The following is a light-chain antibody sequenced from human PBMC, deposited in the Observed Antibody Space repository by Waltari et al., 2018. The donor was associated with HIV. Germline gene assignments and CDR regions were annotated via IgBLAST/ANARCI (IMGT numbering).Light chain of an antibody. Sequence: QAVVTQEPSVTVSPGGTVTLNCTSATGPVNLGHYANWFQQRPGQSPRPLISISTSRHSLTHERFSASLVYDIAALILSTVWPEDEAVYYCMLFFRSSYLFGGGTKVTVL. CDR1: TGPVNLGHY. CDR2: IST. CDR3: MLFFRSSYL. V-gene: IGLV7-43*01. J-gene: IGLJ2*01.